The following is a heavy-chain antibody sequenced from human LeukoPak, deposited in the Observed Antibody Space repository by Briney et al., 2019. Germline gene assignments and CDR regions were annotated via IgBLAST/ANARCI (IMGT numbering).Heavy chain of an antibody. J-gene: IGHJ6*02. V-gene: IGHV3-30-3*01. Sequence: GRSLRLSCAASGFTFSSYAMHWVRQAPGKGLEWVAVISYDGSNKYYADSVKGRFTISRDNSQNTLYLQMNSLSAEDTAVDCCARVRSDGDYEYYYYYGMDVWGQGTTVTVFS. CDR3: ARVRSDGDYEYYYYYGMDV. D-gene: IGHD4-17*01. CDR2: ISYDGSNK. CDR1: GFTFSSYA.